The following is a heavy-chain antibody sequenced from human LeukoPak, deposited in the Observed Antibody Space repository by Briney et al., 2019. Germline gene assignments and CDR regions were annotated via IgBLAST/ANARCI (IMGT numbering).Heavy chain of an antibody. CDR1: GGSISSHY. CDR3: ARVSINCSGGSCYGLYYYMDV. Sequence: SETLSLTCPVAGGSISSHYWSWIRQPPGKGLEWIGYVYYSGSTNYNPSLKSRVTISVDTSKNQFSLKLSSVTAADTAVYYCARVSINCSGGSCYGLYYYMDVWGKGTTVTVSS. CDR2: VYYSGST. J-gene: IGHJ6*03. V-gene: IGHV4-59*11. D-gene: IGHD2-15*01.